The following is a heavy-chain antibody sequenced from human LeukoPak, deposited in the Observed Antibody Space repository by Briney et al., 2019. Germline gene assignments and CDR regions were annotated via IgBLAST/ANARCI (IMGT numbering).Heavy chain of an antibody. CDR2: IYHSGST. CDR3: ARRRGGYCSSTSCPNWFDP. CDR1: GFTFSSYS. V-gene: IGHV4-34*01. D-gene: IGHD2-2*01. J-gene: IGHJ5*02. Sequence: PGGSLRLSCAASGFTFSSYSMNWVRQAPGKGLEWIGEIYHSGSTNYNPSLKSRVTISVDTSKNQFSLKLSSVTAADTAVYYCARRRGGYCSSTSCPNWFDPWGQGTLVTVSS.